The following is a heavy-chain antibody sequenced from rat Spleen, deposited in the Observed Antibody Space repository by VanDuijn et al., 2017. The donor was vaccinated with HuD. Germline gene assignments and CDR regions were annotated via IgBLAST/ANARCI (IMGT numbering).Heavy chain of an antibody. CDR1: GFTFDDYG. Sequence: EVKLVESGGGLVQPGRSLKLSCAASGFTFDDYGMAWVRQAPKNGLEWVASISWGGSSTYYPDNVKGRFTISRDNAKNALYLQMNNLRSEDTAIYYCTRQRGYHHGGVMDAWGQGASVTVSS. J-gene: IGHJ4*01. D-gene: IGHD4-4*01. CDR2: ISWGGSST. V-gene: IGHV5-36*01. CDR3: TRQRGYHHGGVMDA.